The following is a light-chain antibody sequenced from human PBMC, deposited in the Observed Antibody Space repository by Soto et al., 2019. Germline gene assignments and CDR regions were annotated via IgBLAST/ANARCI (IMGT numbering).Light chain of an antibody. Sequence: EIVLTQSPGTLSLSPGERATLSCRASQSVYSNYLAWYQQKPGQAPRLLIYGASSRATGIPDRFSGSGSWTDFTLTISRLEPEDFAVYYCQQYGSSLLFTFGPGTKVDIK. CDR3: QQYGSSLLFT. V-gene: IGKV3-20*01. J-gene: IGKJ3*01. CDR2: GAS. CDR1: QSVYSNY.